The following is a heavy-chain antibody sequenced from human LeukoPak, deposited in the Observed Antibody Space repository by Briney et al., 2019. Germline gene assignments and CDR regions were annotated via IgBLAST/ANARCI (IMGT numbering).Heavy chain of an antibody. CDR2: IPFDGRNK. Sequence: GGSLRLSCAASGFSFSYYGMHWVRQAPGKGLEWVAFIPFDGRNKYYADSVRGRFTVSRDNSKNTLYLQMNSLRPEDTAVYYCARGVCSSTSCYYFDYWGQGTLDTVSS. D-gene: IGHD2-2*01. CDR1: GFSFSYYG. V-gene: IGHV3-30*02. J-gene: IGHJ4*02. CDR3: ARGVCSSTSCYYFDY.